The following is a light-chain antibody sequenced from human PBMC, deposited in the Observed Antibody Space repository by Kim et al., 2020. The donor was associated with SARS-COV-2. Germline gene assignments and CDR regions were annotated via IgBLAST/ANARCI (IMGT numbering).Light chain of an antibody. J-gene: IGLJ3*02. CDR3: QSYDSSLTAVV. CDR2: DNN. V-gene: IGLV1-40*01. Sequence: QSVLTQPPSVSGAPGQRVTISCSGSRSNIGAGYDVYWYQHLPGAAPKLLMYDNNNRPSGVPDRISASKSGTSASLAITGLQAEDEADYYCQSYDSSLTAVVFGGGTQLTVL. CDR1: RSNIGAGYD.